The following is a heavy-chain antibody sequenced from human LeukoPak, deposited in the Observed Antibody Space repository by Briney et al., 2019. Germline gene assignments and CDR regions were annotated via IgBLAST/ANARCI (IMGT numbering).Heavy chain of an antibody. J-gene: IGHJ3*02. CDR1: GLTFSPHT. CDR2: ISSSSTYI. D-gene: IGHD1-26*01. Sequence: GGSLRLSCEASGLTFSPHTMNWVRQAPGKGLEWVSSISSSSTYIYYADSVKGRFTISRDNAKNSLYLQMNSLRIEDTAVYYCARDGRKWEPRLPDAFDIWGQGTMVTVSS. CDR3: ARDGRKWEPRLPDAFDI. V-gene: IGHV3-21*01.